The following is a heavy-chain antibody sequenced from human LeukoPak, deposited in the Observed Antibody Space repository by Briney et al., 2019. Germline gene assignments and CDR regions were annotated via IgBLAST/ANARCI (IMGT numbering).Heavy chain of an antibody. Sequence: GGSLRLSCAASGFTFGSHWMSWVRQAPGKGLEWVANIKPDGSAKYYVDSVKGRFTISRDNAKNSLYLQMNSLRAEDTAVYYCAKWGSSSLSGYWGQGTLVTVSS. D-gene: IGHD3-16*01. CDR1: GFTFGSHW. CDR2: IKPDGSAK. V-gene: IGHV3-7*01. J-gene: IGHJ4*02. CDR3: AKWGSSSLSGY.